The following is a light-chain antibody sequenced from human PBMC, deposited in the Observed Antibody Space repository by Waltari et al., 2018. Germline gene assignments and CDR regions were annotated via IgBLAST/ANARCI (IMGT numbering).Light chain of an antibody. CDR2: EVS. V-gene: IGLV2-8*01. CDR3: SSYAGSNIPL. Sequence: QSALTQPPSASGSPGQSVTISCTGTSSDVGGYNYVSWYQQHPGKAPKVMIYEVSKRPSGVPDRFSGSKAGNTASLTVSGLQAEDEADYYCSSYAGSNIPLVGTGTKVTVL. J-gene: IGLJ1*01. CDR1: SSDVGGYNY.